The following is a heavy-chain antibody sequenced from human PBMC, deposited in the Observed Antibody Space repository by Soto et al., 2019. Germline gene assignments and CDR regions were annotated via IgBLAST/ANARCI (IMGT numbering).Heavy chain of an antibody. D-gene: IGHD6-6*01. CDR3: ARDMGGRKPLAARLPDS. CDR2: ISAYNGNT. CDR1: GYTFTSYG. V-gene: IGHV1-18*01. Sequence: QVQLVQSGAEVKKPGASVKVSCKASGYTFTSYGISWVRQAPGQGLEWKGWISAYNGNTNYAQKVQGRVTMTTDTATSTAYMGLRSLSSDDTAVYYGARDMGGRKPLAARLPDSWGQGTLVTVSS. J-gene: IGHJ4*02.